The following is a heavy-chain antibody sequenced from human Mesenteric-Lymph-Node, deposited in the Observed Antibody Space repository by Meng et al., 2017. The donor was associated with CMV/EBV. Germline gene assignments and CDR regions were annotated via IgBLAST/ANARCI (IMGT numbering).Heavy chain of an antibody. CDR2: ISYDENNK. D-gene: IGHD3-10*01. CDR3: ARESPPFGQGPRRNYGMDV. CDR1: GFTLSNYA. Sequence: GGSLRLSCAASGFTLSNYAIHWVRQAPGKGLEWVAVISYDENNKYYADSVKGRFTISRDNSKNTLYLQMNSLRPEDTALYYCARESPPFGQGPRRNYGMDVWGQGTTVTVSS. J-gene: IGHJ6*02. V-gene: IGHV3-30-3*01.